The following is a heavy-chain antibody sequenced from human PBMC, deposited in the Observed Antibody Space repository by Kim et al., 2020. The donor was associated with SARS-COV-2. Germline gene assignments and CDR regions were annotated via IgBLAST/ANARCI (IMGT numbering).Heavy chain of an antibody. J-gene: IGHJ4*02. CDR2: YN. V-gene: IGHV6-1*01. CDR3: ARTTATMFDF. D-gene: IGHD5-12*01. Sequence: YNDYAFSVKSRITINPDTSKNQSALQLNSVTPEDTALYFCARTTATMFDFWGQGTLVTVSS.